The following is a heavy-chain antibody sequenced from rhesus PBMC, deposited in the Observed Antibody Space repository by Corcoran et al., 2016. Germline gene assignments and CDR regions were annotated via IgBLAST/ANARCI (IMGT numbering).Heavy chain of an antibody. CDR3: ARDGTAGDFDV. V-gene: IGHV4-169*02. J-gene: IGHJ5-1*01. D-gene: IGHD1-1*01. Sequence: QLQLQESGPGLVKPSETLSLTCAVSGGPISSSYWSWIRQAPGKGLEWIGYIYGSGSSTNYNPSLKSRVTLSVDTSKNQLSLKLSSVTTADTAVYYCARDGTAGDFDVWGPGVLVTVSS. CDR2: IYGSGSST. CDR1: GGPISSSY.